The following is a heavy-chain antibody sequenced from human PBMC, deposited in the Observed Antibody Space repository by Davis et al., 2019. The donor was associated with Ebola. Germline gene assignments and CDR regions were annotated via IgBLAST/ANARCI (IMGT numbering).Heavy chain of an antibody. Sequence: PGGSLRLSCAASGFTFSNYAMSWVRQAPGKGLAWVATISGGDEDTYFADSGKGRFTLSRDNSRNTLYLQMNSLRADDTAVYYCAKNPRYGDYRYFDYWGLGTLVTVSS. CDR2: ISGGDEDT. CDR1: GFTFSNYA. D-gene: IGHD4-17*01. V-gene: IGHV3-23*01. J-gene: IGHJ4*02. CDR3: AKNPRYGDYRYFDY.